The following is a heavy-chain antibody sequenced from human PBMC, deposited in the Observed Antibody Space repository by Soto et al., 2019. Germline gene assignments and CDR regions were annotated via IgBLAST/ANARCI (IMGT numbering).Heavy chain of an antibody. J-gene: IGHJ4*02. CDR1: GYTFTGNY. CDR3: ARGYCNSIGCSHYFDY. D-gene: IGHD2-2*01. Sequence: ASVKVSCKASGYTFTGNYMHWVRQAPGQGLEWMALINPTTGDTKYAQKFQGRVTMTWDTAISTAYMELSRLRSDDAAIYFCARGYCNSIGCSHYFDYWGQGTMVTVSS. CDR2: INPTTGDT. V-gene: IGHV1-2*02.